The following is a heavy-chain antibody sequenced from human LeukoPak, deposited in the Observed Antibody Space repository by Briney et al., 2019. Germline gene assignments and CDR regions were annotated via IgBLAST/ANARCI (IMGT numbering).Heavy chain of an antibody. D-gene: IGHD3-10*01. Sequence: SETLSLTCSVSGGSTTSYYWNWVRQFPGKRLEWIGYIYHTGTTTYNPSLQSRVAISIDTSTNQISLRLSSVTSADTAIYFCARDRPEWSAEDNWFDPWGQGILVTVSS. J-gene: IGHJ5*02. CDR2: IYHTGTT. CDR3: ARDRPEWSAEDNWFDP. V-gene: IGHV4-59*12. CDR1: GGSTTSYY.